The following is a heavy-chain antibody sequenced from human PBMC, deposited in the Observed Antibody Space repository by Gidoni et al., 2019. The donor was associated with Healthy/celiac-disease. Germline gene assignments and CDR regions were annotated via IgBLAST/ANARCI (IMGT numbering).Heavy chain of an antibody. CDR2: IYYNGST. CDR3: ARELTILGGAFDI. CDR1: GGSISSYY. J-gene: IGHJ3*02. D-gene: IGHD3-3*01. Sequence: QVQLQESGPGLVKPSETLSLTCTVSGGSISSYYWSWIRQPPGNGLEWIGYIYYNGSTNYNPSLKSRVTISVDTSKNQFSLKLSSVTAADTAVYYCARELTILGGAFDIWGQGTMVTVSS. V-gene: IGHV4-59*01.